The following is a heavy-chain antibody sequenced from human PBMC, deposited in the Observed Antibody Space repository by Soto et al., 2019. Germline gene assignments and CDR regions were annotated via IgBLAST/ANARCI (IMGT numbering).Heavy chain of an antibody. D-gene: IGHD6-19*01. CDR2: INPTGSP. J-gene: IGHJ3*01. CDR1: GGSFSAYY. Sequence: SETLSLTCAGYGGSFSAYYWSWIRQPPGEGLEWSGEINPTGSPNYNPSLKSRVTISVDTSRNQFSLKVHSVTAADTAVYYCARSRDQWLVDAFDVWGQGTVVTVSS. CDR3: ARSRDQWLVDAFDV. V-gene: IGHV4-34*01.